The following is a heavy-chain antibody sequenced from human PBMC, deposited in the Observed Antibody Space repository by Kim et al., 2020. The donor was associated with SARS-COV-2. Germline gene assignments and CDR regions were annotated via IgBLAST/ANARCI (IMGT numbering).Heavy chain of an antibody. CDR2: IRTKADSYAT. J-gene: IGHJ4*02. Sequence: GGSLRLSCAASGFTFSAYVIHWVRQASGKGLEWVGRIRTKADSYATSYAASVEGRFTISRDESKNTAYLQMNSLKIEDTALYYCARRTPGIIDWGQGTLVTVSS. V-gene: IGHV3-73*01. CDR1: GFTFSAYV. D-gene: IGHD1-20*01. CDR3: ARRTPGIID.